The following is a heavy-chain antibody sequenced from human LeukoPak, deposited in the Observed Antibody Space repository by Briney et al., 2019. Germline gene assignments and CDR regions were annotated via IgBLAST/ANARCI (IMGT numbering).Heavy chain of an antibody. Sequence: GGSLRLSCAASGFTFSSNWMHWVRQAPGKGLVWVSRINEDGSTTNYADSVKGRSTIFRDNAKNTLYLQMNSLRAEDTAVYYCAKVRGTVTTSRFDYWGQGTLVTVSS. V-gene: IGHV3-74*01. CDR3: AKVRGTVTTSRFDY. CDR1: GFTFSSNW. CDR2: INEDGSTT. J-gene: IGHJ4*02. D-gene: IGHD4-17*01.